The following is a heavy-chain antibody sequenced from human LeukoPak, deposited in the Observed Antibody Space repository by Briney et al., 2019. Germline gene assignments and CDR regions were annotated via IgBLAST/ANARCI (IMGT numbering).Heavy chain of an antibody. J-gene: IGHJ1*01. Sequence: PGGSLRLSCAASGFTFSNAWMTWVRQGTGKGLEWVGRIKSKTDGGTTDYAAPVKGRFTISRDDSKNTLHLQMNSLRTEDTAVYYCVTPLSYFYGSGSPEYFQHWGQGTLVTVSS. CDR1: GFTFSNAW. CDR2: IKSKTDGGTT. CDR3: VTPLSYFYGSGSPEYFQH. V-gene: IGHV3-15*01. D-gene: IGHD3-10*01.